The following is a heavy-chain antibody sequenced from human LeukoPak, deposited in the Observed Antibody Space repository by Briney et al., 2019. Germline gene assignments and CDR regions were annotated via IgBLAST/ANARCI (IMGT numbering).Heavy chain of an antibody. D-gene: IGHD2-15*01. CDR2: IGNNGGGI. Sequence: GGSLRLSCAASGFTFSTYTMYWVRHPPGKRLEWVSIIGNNGGGIHYADSVKGRFTVSRDNSKNILYLQMNSLRAEDTAVYYCARDRSTLTGHYTGDNCYAELGRGQGTQVIVSS. J-gene: IGHJ4*02. CDR1: GFTFSTYT. V-gene: IGHV3-23*01. CDR3: ARDRSTLTGHYTGDNCYAELG.